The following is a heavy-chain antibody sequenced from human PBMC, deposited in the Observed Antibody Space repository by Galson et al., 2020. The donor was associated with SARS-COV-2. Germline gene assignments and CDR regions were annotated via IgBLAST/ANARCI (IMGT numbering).Heavy chain of an antibody. CDR1: AGSVSSGGYY. Sequence: ASETLSLTCTVSAGSVSSGGYYWSWIRQLPGKGLEWIGYISSSGTTYYHPSLKSRLTASVDTSKNQFSLRLNSVTAADTAVYFCARSPDDRSGSLTWGPNIHRSNSYFELWGRGTLVTVSS. D-gene: IGHD3-22*01. CDR3: ARSPDDRSGSLTWGPNIHRSNSYFEL. CDR2: ISSSGTT. V-gene: IGHV4-31*03. J-gene: IGHJ2*01.